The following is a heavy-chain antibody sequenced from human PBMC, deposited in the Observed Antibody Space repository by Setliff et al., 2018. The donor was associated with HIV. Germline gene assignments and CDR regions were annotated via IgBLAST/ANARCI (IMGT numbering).Heavy chain of an antibody. V-gene: IGHV1-18*01. Sequence: ASVKVSCKDSGCNFTSYGISWVRQATGREGEGMGWISAYNGNTNNAQKPQSRVTMTTETSTSTAYMEQRSRRTDYTAVYYCARIGQNYYDRSGYIPNSYMDVWGKGTTVTVSS. D-gene: IGHD3-22*01. CDR2: ISAYNGNT. CDR1: GCNFTSYG. CDR3: ARIGQNYYDRSGYIPNSYMDV. J-gene: IGHJ6*03.